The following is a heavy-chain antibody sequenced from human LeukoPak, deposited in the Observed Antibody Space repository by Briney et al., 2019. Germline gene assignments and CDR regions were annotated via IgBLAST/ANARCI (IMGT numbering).Heavy chain of an antibody. CDR1: GYTFTSYD. V-gene: IGHV1-8*01. Sequence: ASVKVSCKASGYTFTSYDINWVRQATGQGLEWMGWMNPNSGNTGYAQKFQGRVTMTRNTSISTACMELSSLRSEDTAVYYCARGPTDNWNVDNWFDPWGQGTLVTVSS. D-gene: IGHD1-1*01. CDR3: ARGPTDNWNVDNWFDP. J-gene: IGHJ5*02. CDR2: MNPNSGNT.